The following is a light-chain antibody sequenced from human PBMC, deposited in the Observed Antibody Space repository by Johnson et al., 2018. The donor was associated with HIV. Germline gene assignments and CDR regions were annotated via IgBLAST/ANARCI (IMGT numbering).Light chain of an antibody. CDR3: GTWDNSLGTGGV. CDR1: SSNIGNNY. V-gene: IGLV1-51*01. CDR2: DNN. Sequence: QSVLTQPPSVSAAPGQKVTISCSGSSSNIGNNYVSWYQQIPGTAPKLLIYDNNKRPSGIPDRFSGSKSGTSATLGITGLQTGDEADYYCGTWDNSLGTGGVFGTGTKVTVL. J-gene: IGLJ1*01.